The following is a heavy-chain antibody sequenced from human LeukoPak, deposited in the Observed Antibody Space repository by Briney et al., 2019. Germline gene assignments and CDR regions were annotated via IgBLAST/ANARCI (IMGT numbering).Heavy chain of an antibody. V-gene: IGHV3-9*01. CDR2: ISWNSGSI. D-gene: IGHD5-18*01. Sequence: GRSQRLSCAASGFTFDDYAMHWVRQAPGKGLEWVSGISWNSGSIGYADPVKGRFTISRDNAKNSLYLQMYSLRAEDTALYYCAKVSSYGINDAFDIWGQGTLVTVAS. CDR1: GFTFDDYA. J-gene: IGHJ3*02. CDR3: AKVSSYGINDAFDI.